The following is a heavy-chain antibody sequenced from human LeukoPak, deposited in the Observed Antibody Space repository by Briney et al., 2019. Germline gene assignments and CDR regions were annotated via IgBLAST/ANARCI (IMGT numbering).Heavy chain of an antibody. J-gene: IGHJ4*02. V-gene: IGHV1-45*02. CDR3: ARGGYHYFDY. Sequence: GASVKVSCKASGYTFTYRYLHWVRQAPGQALEWVGWITPFNGNTNYAQKFQDRVTITRDRSMSTAYMELSSLRSEDTAMYYCARGGYHYFDYWGQGTLVTVSS. D-gene: IGHD1-26*01. CDR2: ITPFNGNT. CDR1: GYTFTYRY.